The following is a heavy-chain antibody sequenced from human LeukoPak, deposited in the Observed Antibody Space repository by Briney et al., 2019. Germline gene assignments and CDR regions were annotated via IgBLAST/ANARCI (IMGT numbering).Heavy chain of an antibody. D-gene: IGHD5-18*01. CDR2: IWYDGSNK. V-gene: IGHV3-33*08. CDR1: GFTFSSYS. Sequence: GGSLRLSCAASGFTFSSYSMHWVRQAPGKGLEWVAVIWYDGSNKYYADSVKGRFTISRDNSKNTLYLQMNSLRAEDTAVYYCARDRLTALFDYWGQGTLVTVSS. J-gene: IGHJ4*02. CDR3: ARDRLTALFDY.